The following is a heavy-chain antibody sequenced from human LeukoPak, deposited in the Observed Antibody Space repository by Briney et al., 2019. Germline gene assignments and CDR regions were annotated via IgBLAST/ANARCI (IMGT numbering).Heavy chain of an antibody. J-gene: IGHJ4*02. Sequence: SETLSLTCTVSGGSFSGYYWTWIRQPPGKGLEWIGFIYNTANTNYNPSLKSRVTISVDTSKNQFSLKLSSVTAADTAVYYCARDKAALGTLDWGQGTLVIVSS. V-gene: IGHV4-59*01. CDR3: ARDKAALGTLD. CDR2: IYNTANT. D-gene: IGHD6-13*01. CDR1: GGSFSGYY.